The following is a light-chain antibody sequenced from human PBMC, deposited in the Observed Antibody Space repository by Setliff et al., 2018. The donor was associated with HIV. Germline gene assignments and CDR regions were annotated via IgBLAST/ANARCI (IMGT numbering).Light chain of an antibody. CDR2: EIY. Sequence: QSALPQPASVSGSPGQSITISCTGTPTDIDNYKYVSWYQQYPGRAPKLIIYEIYNRPTGVSNRFSGSKSGDTASLTISGVQAEDEADYYCSSHTSATTTWLFGGGTKGTVL. J-gene: IGLJ3*02. CDR1: PTDIDNYKY. V-gene: IGLV2-14*03. CDR3: SSHTSATTTWL.